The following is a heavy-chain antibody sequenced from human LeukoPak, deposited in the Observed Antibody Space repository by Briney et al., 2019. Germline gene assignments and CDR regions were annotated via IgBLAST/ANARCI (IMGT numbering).Heavy chain of an antibody. CDR1: GFTFSSYS. CDR2: ISSSSSTI. D-gene: IGHD3-22*01. V-gene: IGHV3-48*02. J-gene: IGHJ4*02. CDR3: ARDSSRSGYYWFFDY. Sequence: GGCLRLSCAASGFTFSSYSMNWVRQAPGKGLEWVSYISSSSSTIYYADSVKGRFTISRDNAKNSLYLQMNSLRDEDTAVYYCARDSSRSGYYWFFDYWGQGTLVTVSS.